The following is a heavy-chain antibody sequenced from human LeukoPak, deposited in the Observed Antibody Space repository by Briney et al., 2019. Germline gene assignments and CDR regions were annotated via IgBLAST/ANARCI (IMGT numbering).Heavy chain of an antibody. J-gene: IGHJ4*02. CDR3: ARDSTVTTTEVTLFDY. V-gene: IGHV4-39*07. Sequence: KPSETLSLTCTVSGGSISSSSYYWGWIRQPPGKGLEWIGSIYYSGSTYYNPSLKSRVTISVDKSKNQFSLKLSSVTAADTAVYYCARDSTVTTTEVTLFDYWGQGTLVTVSS. CDR1: GGSISSSSYY. CDR2: IYYSGST. D-gene: IGHD4-17*01.